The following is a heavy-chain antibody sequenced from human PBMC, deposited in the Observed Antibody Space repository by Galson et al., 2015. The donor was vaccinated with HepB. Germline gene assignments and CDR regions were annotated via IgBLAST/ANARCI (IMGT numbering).Heavy chain of an antibody. V-gene: IGHV3-23*01. CDR1: GFTFSSYA. D-gene: IGHD6-19*01. CDR3: ARSMAVAGNSYYYYGMDV. Sequence: SLRLSCAASGFTFSSYAMSWVRQAPGKGLEWVSAISGSGGSTYYADSVKGRFTISRDNSKNTLYLQMNSLRAEDTAVYYCARSMAVAGNSYYYYGMDVWGQGTTVTVSS. J-gene: IGHJ6*02. CDR2: ISGSGGST.